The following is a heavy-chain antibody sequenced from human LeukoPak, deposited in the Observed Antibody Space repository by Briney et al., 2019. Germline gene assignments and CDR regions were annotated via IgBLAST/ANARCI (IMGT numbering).Heavy chain of an antibody. Sequence: PGGSLRLSCAASGFTFSSYAMSWVRQAPGKGLEWVSAISGSGGSTYYADSVKGRFTISRDNSKNTLYLQMNSLRAEDTAVYYCAKHPTPLSFRVVGASGYFDYWGQGTLVTVSS. D-gene: IGHD1-26*01. CDR1: GFTFSSYA. CDR3: AKHPTPLSFRVVGASGYFDY. CDR2: ISGSGGST. J-gene: IGHJ4*02. V-gene: IGHV3-23*01.